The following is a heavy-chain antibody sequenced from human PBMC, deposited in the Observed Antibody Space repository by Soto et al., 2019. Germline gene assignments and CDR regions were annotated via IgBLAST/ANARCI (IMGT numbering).Heavy chain of an antibody. Sequence: SETLSLTCTVSGGSISSYYWSWIRQPPGKGLEWIGYIYYSGSTNYNPSLKSRVTISVDTSKNQFSLKLSSVTAADTAVYYCARAQAGFWSVLTWFGTWGQGTLVTVSS. D-gene: IGHD3-3*01. CDR1: GGSISSYY. CDR3: ARAQAGFWSVLTWFGT. CDR2: IYYSGST. V-gene: IGHV4-59*01. J-gene: IGHJ5*02.